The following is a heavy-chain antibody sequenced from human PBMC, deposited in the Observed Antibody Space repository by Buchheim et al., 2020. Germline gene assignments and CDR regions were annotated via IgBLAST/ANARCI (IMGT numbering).Heavy chain of an antibody. D-gene: IGHD3-3*01. Sequence: EVQLLESGGGLVQPGGSLRLSCAASGFTFSSYAMSWVRQAPGKGLEWVSAISGSGGSTYYADSVKGRFTISRDNSKNTLYLQMNSLRAEDTAVYYCAKDLAPFGRFFGVVHYYYGMDVWGQGTT. J-gene: IGHJ6*02. CDR1: GFTFSSYA. V-gene: IGHV3-23*01. CDR3: AKDLAPFGRFFGVVHYYYGMDV. CDR2: ISGSGGST.